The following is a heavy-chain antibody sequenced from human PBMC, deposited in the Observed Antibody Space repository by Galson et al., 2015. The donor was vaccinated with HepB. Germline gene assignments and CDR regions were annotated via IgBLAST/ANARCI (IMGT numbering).Heavy chain of an antibody. D-gene: IGHD3-16*01. CDR3: VKEGSWFGGDWFDP. Sequence: PGKGLEWVSGINGRGSTRSYSDAVKGRFSISRDNSKDTVFLQMDNLRAGDTAVYYCVKEGSWFGGDWFDPWGQGALVTVS. J-gene: IGHJ5*02. CDR2: INGRGSTR. V-gene: IGHV3-23*01.